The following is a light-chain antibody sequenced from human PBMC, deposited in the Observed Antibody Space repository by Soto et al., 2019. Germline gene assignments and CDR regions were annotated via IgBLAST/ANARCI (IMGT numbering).Light chain of an antibody. CDR1: QSVSSY. V-gene: IGKV3-11*01. CDR3: QQYDISPWT. Sequence: EIVLTQSPSTLSLSPGERATFSCSSSQSVSSYLAWYQQKPGQAPRLLIYDSSTMHTGFPDRFSGSGSGTDFTLTIIRLQPEDFAVYYCQQYDISPWTFGQGTKVDIK. CDR2: DSS. J-gene: IGKJ1*01.